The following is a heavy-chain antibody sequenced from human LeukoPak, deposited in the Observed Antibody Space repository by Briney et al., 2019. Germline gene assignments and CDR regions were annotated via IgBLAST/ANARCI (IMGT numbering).Heavy chain of an antibody. J-gene: IGHJ4*02. CDR3: ARDKIVGPTTLDY. CDR2: IKQDGYEK. D-gene: IGHD1-26*01. Sequence: GGSLRLSCAASGFTFSGYWMSWVRQTPEKGLEWVANIKQDGYEKYYVGSVKGRFTISRDNAKNSLYLQMNSLRANDTAIYYCARDKIVGPTTLDYWGQGTLVTVSS. CDR1: GFTFSGYW. V-gene: IGHV3-7*01.